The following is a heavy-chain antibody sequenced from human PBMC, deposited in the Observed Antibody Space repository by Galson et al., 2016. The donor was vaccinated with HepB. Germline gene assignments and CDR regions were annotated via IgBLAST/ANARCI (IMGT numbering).Heavy chain of an antibody. CDR2: IDTAGGT. Sequence: SLRLSCAASGFTFSNYDMHWVRQATGKGLEWVSGIDTAGGTSYLGSVKGRFTISRENAKNSLYLQMNSLRVGDTAVYYCVREILLVVGYYGMDVWGQGTTFTVSS. CDR1: GFTFSNYD. J-gene: IGHJ6*02. CDR3: VREILLVVGYYGMDV. V-gene: IGHV3-13*01. D-gene: IGHD5-18*01.